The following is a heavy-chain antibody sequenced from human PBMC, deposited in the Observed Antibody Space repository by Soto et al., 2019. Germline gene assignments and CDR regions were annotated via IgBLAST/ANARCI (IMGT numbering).Heavy chain of an antibody. J-gene: IGHJ2*01. Sequence: QVQLQQWGAGLLKPSETLSLTCAVYGGSFSGYYWSWIRQPPGQGLEWIGEINHSGSTNYNPSLKSRVTISVDTSKNQFSLKLSSVTAADTAVYYCARAIAARLDWYFDLWGRGTLLTVSS. CDR1: GGSFSGYY. CDR3: ARAIAARLDWYFDL. CDR2: INHSGST. V-gene: IGHV4-34*01. D-gene: IGHD6-6*01.